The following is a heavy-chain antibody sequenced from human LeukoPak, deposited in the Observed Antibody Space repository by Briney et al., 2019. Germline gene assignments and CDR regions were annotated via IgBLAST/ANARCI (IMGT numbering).Heavy chain of an antibody. CDR2: IWYDGSNK. V-gene: IGHV3-33*06. D-gene: IGHD2-2*01. CDR3: AKEKGYCSSTSCYYFDY. CDR1: GFTFSSYG. J-gene: IGHJ4*02. Sequence: GRSLRLSCAASGFTFSSYGMHWVRQAPGKGLEWVAVIWYDGSNKYYADSVKGRFTISRDNSKNTLYLQMNSLRAEDTAVYYCAKEKGYCSSTSCYYFDYWGQGTLVTVSS.